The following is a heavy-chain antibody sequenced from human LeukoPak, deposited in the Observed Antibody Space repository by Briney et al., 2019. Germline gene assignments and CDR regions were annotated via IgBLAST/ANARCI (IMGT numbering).Heavy chain of an antibody. Sequence: PSETLSLTCTVSGGSVSSYYWSWIRRPPGRGLEWIAYLSHSGSSDSNPSLTSRVTTLVDTSKNQFSLKLTSVTAADTAVYYCARAGYANAWYAFDIWGHGTMVTVSS. J-gene: IGHJ3*02. CDR1: GGSVSSYY. CDR3: ARAGYANAWYAFDI. V-gene: IGHV4-59*02. CDR2: LSHSGSS. D-gene: IGHD2-15*01.